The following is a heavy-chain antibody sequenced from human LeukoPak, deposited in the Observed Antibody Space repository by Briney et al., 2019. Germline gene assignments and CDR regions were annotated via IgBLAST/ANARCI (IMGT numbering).Heavy chain of an antibody. V-gene: IGHV1-3*01. CDR1: GYTFTSYA. CDR2: INAGNGNT. J-gene: IGHJ6*02. CDR3: ARDLFDFWSGYYPYYYGMDV. Sequence: GASVKVSCKASGYTFTSYAMHWVRQAPGQRLEWMGWINAGNGNTKYSQKFQGRVTMTTDTSTSTAYMELRSLRSDDTAVYYCARDLFDFWSGYYPYYYGMDVWGQGTTVTVSS. D-gene: IGHD3-3*01.